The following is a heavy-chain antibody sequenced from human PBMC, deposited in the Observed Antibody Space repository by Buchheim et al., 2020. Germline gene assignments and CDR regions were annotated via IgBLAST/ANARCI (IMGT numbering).Heavy chain of an antibody. CDR2: INHSGST. CDR1: GGSFSGYY. CDR3: ARGPPYYYGSGSYFVR. Sequence: QVQLQQWGAGLLKPSETLSLTCAVYGGSFSGYYWSWIRQPPGKGLEWIGEINHSGSTNYNPSLKSRGTISVDTSKNQLSLKLSSVTAADTAVYYCARGPPYYYGSGSYFVRWGQGTL. J-gene: IGHJ4*02. V-gene: IGHV4-34*01. D-gene: IGHD3-10*01.